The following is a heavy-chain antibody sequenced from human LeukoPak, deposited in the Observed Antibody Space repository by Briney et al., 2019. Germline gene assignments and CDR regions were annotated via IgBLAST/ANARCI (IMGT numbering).Heavy chain of an antibody. J-gene: IGHJ4*02. V-gene: IGHV4-39*07. CDR2: INHSGST. CDR3: ARTSLWFGESS. Sequence: SETLSLTCTVSGGSISSGGYYWSWIRQPPGKGLEWIGEINHSGSTNYNPSLKSRVTISVDTSKNQFSLKLSSVTAADTAVYYCARTSLWFGESSWGQGTLVTVSS. CDR1: GGSISSGGYY. D-gene: IGHD3-10*01.